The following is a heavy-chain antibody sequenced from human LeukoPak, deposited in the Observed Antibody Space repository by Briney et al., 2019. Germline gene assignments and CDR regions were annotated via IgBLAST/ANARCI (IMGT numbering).Heavy chain of an antibody. Sequence: RSGGSLRLPCAASGFTFDDYAMHWVRQAPGKGLEWVSGISWNSGSIGYADSVKGRFTISRDNAKNSLYLQMNSLRAEDMALYYCAKSSSGWYYYFDYWGQGTLVTVSS. CDR1: GFTFDDYA. J-gene: IGHJ4*02. V-gene: IGHV3-9*03. CDR3: AKSSSGWYYYFDY. CDR2: ISWNSGSI. D-gene: IGHD6-19*01.